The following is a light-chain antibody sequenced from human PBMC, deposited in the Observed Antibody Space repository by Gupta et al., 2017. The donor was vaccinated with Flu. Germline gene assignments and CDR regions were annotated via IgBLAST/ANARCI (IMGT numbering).Light chain of an antibody. CDR3: MQDLLLGT. Sequence: DMVMTQSPLSLPVTPAEPASITCRSSLSRLHSNGYDYLDWYLQKPGQSPQLMIYSGSQGACGGPDRFSGSGSCKDFTLKISRVEDEDVGVYSCMQDLLLGTFGQGTKVEIK. CDR2: SGS. V-gene: IGKV2-28*01. J-gene: IGKJ1*01. CDR1: LSRLHSNGYDY.